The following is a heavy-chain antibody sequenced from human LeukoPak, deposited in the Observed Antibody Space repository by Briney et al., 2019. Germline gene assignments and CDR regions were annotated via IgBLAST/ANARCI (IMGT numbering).Heavy chain of an antibody. V-gene: IGHV1-2*02. CDR3: AREFLGGWFDP. J-gene: IGHJ5*02. D-gene: IGHD3-3*01. Sequence: EASVKVSCKASGYTFTGYYMHWVRQAPGQGLEWMGWINPNSGGTNYAQKFQGRVTMTRDASISTAYMELSRLRSDDTAVYYCAREFLGGWFDPWGQGTLVTVSS. CDR1: GYTFTGYY. CDR2: INPNSGGT.